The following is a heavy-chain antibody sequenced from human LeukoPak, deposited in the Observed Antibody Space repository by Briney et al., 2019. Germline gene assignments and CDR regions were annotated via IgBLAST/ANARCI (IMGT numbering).Heavy chain of an antibody. CDR3: ARDSSGSYYGSDY. D-gene: IGHD1-26*01. CDR2: IIPILGIA. CDR1: GGTFSSYA. Sequence: SVKVSCKASGGTFSSYAISWVRQAPGQGLEWMGRIIPILGIANYAQKFQGRVTITADKSTSTAYMELSSLRSEDTAVYYCARDSSGSYYGSDYWGQGTLVTVSS. V-gene: IGHV1-69*04. J-gene: IGHJ4*02.